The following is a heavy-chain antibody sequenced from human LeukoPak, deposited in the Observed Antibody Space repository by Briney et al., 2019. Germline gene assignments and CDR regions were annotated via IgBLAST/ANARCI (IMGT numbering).Heavy chain of an antibody. Sequence: GASVKVSCKASGYTFTGYYMHWVRQAPGQGLEWMGWINPNSGGTNYAQKFQGRVTMTRDTSISTAYMELSRLRSDDTAVYYCARVGGYDDGYYYYMDVWGKGTTVTVSS. V-gene: IGHV1-2*02. J-gene: IGHJ6*03. CDR3: ARVGGYDDGYYYYMDV. CDR1: GYTFTGYY. CDR2: INPNSGGT. D-gene: IGHD5-12*01.